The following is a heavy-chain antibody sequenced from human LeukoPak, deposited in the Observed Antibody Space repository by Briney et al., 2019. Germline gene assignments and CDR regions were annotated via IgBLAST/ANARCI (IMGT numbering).Heavy chain of an antibody. V-gene: IGHV4-39*01. CDR3: ARIIRATGYYSNPKSGSFDL. CDR1: TGSIRGSHHY. J-gene: IGHJ5*02. D-gene: IGHD2-21*01. Sequence: SETLSLTCAVSTGSIRGSHHYWGWIRQPPGKGLQWIGSVYSSGSTYYNPSLRTRVTISVDTSKNQSSLWLSSVTAADTATYYCARIIRATGYYSNPKSGSFDLWGQGILVTVSS. CDR2: VYSSGST.